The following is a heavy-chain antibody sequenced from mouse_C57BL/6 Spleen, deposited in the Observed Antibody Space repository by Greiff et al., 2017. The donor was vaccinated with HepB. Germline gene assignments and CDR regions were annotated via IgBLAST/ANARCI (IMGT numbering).Heavy chain of an antibody. V-gene: IGHV1-53*01. Sequence: QVQLQQSGTELVKPGASVKLSCKASGYTFTSYWMHWVKQRPGQGLEWIGNINPSNGGTNYNEKFKSKATLTVDKSSSTAYMQLSSLTSKDSAVYYCARGGSYWYFDVWGTGTTVTVSS. CDR1: GYTFTSYW. J-gene: IGHJ1*03. CDR3: ARGGSYWYFDV. CDR2: INPSNGGT.